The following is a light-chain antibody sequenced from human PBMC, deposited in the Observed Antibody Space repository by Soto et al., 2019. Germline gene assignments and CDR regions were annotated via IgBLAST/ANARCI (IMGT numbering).Light chain of an antibody. CDR2: EVS. CDR1: SSDVGGYNH. J-gene: IGLJ3*02. CDR3: NSYRDTSTFWV. V-gene: IGLV2-14*01. Sequence: QSVLTQPASVSGSPGQSITISCTGTSSDVGGYNHVSWYQHHPGKAPKVIIYEVSNRPAGVSNRFSGSKSGNTASLTISSLQAEDEADYYCNSYRDTSTFWVFGGGTKVTVL.